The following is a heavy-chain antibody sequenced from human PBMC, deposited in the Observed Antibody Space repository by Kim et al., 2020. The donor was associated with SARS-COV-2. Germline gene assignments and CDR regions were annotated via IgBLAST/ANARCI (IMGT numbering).Heavy chain of an antibody. CDR3: ARDGIVEMATIYGDY. V-gene: IGHV3-21*01. D-gene: IGHD5-12*01. Sequence: DSVKGRFTISRDNAKNSLYLQMNGLRAEDTAVYYCARDGIVEMATIYGDYWGQGTLVTVSS. J-gene: IGHJ4*02.